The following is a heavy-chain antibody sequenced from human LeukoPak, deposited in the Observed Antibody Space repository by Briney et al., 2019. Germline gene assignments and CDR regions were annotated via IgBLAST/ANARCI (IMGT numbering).Heavy chain of an antibody. CDR2: ISGSGGST. CDR3: AKGARITMIVVVIRSYEYFQH. D-gene: IGHD3-22*01. J-gene: IGHJ1*01. Sequence: GGSLRLSCAASGFTFSSYGMSWVRQAPGKGLESVSAISGSGGSTYYADSVKGRFTISRDNSKNTLYLQMNSLRAEDTAVHYCAKGARITMIVVVIRSYEYFQHWGQGTLVTVSS. CDR1: GFTFSSYG. V-gene: IGHV3-23*01.